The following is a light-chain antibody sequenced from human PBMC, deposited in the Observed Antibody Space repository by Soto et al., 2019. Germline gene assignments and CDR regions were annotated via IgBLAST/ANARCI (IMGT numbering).Light chain of an antibody. CDR2: LGS. CDR3: MVALQRSST. V-gene: IGKV2-28*01. J-gene: IGKJ2*01. Sequence: IVMTQSPLSLPVTPGEPASISCRSSQSILHSIGYNYLNWYLQKLGQSPQLLIYLGSSRASGVRDRFSGSVSGTDFTLKISRVEAEDVGVYYCMVALQRSSTFGQGTKREIK. CDR1: QSILHSIGYNY.